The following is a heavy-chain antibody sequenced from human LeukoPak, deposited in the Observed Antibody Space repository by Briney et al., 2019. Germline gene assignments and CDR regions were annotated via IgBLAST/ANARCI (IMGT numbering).Heavy chain of an antibody. Sequence: GASVKVSCKASGYTFTSCGISWVRQAPGQGLEWMGWIRTYNGDTDYAHNFQGRVTMSTDTSTSTAYMEVRSLRSDDTAVYYCARDPETYYDILTGYYTPYYFDHLGQGTLVSVSS. J-gene: IGHJ4*02. CDR3: ARDPETYYDILTGYYTPYYFDH. D-gene: IGHD3-9*01. CDR1: GYTFTSCG. V-gene: IGHV1-18*01. CDR2: IRTYNGDT.